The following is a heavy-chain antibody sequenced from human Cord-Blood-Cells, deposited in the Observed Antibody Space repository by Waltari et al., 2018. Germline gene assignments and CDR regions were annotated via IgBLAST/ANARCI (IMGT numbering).Heavy chain of an antibody. D-gene: IGHD3-3*01. Sequence: QVQLVQSGAEVKKPGASVKVTCKASGYTFTSPGLCWVHQAPGQGLERMGWICAYNGNTNYAQKLQRRVTMTTDTSTSTAYMELRSLRSDDTAVYYCASPPIFGVPYWGQGTLVTVSS. V-gene: IGHV1-18*04. J-gene: IGHJ4*02. CDR1: GYTFTSPG. CDR2: ICAYNGNT. CDR3: ASPPIFGVPY.